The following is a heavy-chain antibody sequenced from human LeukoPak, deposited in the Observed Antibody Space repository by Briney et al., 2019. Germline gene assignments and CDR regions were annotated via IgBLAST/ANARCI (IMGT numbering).Heavy chain of an antibody. CDR1: GYTFTSYG. CDR3: ARGLVTPGSPANTNDGNLDY. Sequence: ASVKVSCKASGYTFTSYGISWVRQAPGQGLEWMGWISAYNGNTNYAQKLQGRVTMTTDTSTSTAYMELRSLRSDDTAVYYCARGLVTPGSPANTNDGNLDYWGQGTLVTVSS. V-gene: IGHV1-18*01. CDR2: ISAYNGNT. D-gene: IGHD1-1*01. J-gene: IGHJ4*02.